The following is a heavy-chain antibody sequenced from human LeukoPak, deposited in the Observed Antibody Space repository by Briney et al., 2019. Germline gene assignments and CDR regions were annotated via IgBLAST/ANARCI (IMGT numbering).Heavy chain of an antibody. J-gene: IGHJ5*02. CDR1: GYSISSGYY. V-gene: IGHV4-38-2*02. D-gene: IGHD6-13*01. CDR2: IYHSGST. CDR3: ARDSSSFPFDP. Sequence: SETLPLTCPVSGYSISSGYYWGWIRQPPGKGLEWIGSIYHSGSTYYNPSLKSRVTISVDTSKNQFSLKLNSVTAADTAVYYCARDSSSFPFDPWGQGTLVTVSS.